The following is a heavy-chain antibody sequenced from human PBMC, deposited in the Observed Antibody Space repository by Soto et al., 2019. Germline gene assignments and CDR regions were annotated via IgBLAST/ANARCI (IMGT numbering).Heavy chain of an antibody. J-gene: IGHJ6*02. CDR2: IIPIFGTA. Sequence: SVKVSCKASGYTFTSYYMHWVRQAPGQGLEWMGGIIPIFGTANYAQKFQGRVTITADESTSTAYMELSSLRSEDTAVYYCARVVRLERDGYNPSGPQGYYYYGMDVWGQGTTVTVSS. D-gene: IGHD3-16*01. CDR3: ARVVRLERDGYNPSGPQGYYYYGMDV. V-gene: IGHV1-69*13. CDR1: GYTFTSYY.